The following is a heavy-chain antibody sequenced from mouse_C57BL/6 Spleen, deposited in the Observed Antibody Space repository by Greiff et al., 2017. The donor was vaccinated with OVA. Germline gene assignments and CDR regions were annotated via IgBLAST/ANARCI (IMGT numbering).Heavy chain of an antibody. CDR3: AREEGIYYEFAY. D-gene: IGHD2-4*01. J-gene: IGHJ3*01. Sequence: QVQLKESGAELARPGASVKLSCKASGYTFTSYGISWVKQRTGQGLEWIGEIYPRSGNTYYNEKFKGKATLTADKSSSTAYMELRSLTSEDSAVYFCAREEGIYYEFAYWGQGTLVTVSA. V-gene: IGHV1-81*01. CDR1: GYTFTSYG. CDR2: IYPRSGNT.